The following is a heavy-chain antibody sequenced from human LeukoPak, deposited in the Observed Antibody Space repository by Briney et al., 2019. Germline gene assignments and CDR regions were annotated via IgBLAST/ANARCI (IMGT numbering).Heavy chain of an antibody. CDR1: GGSISSSSYY. CDR3: ARIPPIFGVVTLGFDY. D-gene: IGHD3-3*01. Sequence: KPSETLSLTCTVSGGSISSSSYYWGWIRQPPGKGLEWIGSIYYFGNTYYSPSLKSRVTIPVDTSKNQFSLKLNSVTAADTAVYFCARIPPIFGVVTLGFDYWGQGTLVTVSS. J-gene: IGHJ4*02. V-gene: IGHV4-39*07. CDR2: IYYFGNT.